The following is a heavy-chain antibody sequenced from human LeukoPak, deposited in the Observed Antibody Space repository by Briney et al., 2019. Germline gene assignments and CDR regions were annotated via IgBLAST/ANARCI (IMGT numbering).Heavy chain of an antibody. Sequence: ASVKVSCKASGYTFTSYGISWVRQAPGQGLEWMGWISAYNGNTSYAQKLQGRVTMTTDTSTSTAYMELRSLRSDDTAVYYCARGILSSGWELNWFGPWGQGTLVTVSS. V-gene: IGHV1-18*01. CDR2: ISAYNGNT. CDR1: GYTFTSYG. D-gene: IGHD6-19*01. J-gene: IGHJ5*02. CDR3: ARGILSSGWELNWFGP.